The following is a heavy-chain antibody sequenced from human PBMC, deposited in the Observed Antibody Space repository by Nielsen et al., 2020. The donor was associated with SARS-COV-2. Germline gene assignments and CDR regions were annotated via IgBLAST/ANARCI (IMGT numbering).Heavy chain of an antibody. CDR3: ASLYSSSWYFDY. V-gene: IGHV3-30*03. D-gene: IGHD6-13*01. J-gene: IGHJ4*02. CDR2: ISYDGSNK. Sequence: GESLKISCAASGFTFSSYGMHWVRQAPGKGLEWVAVISYDGSNKYYADSVKGRFTISRDNSKNTLYLQMNSLRAEDTAVYYCASLYSSSWYFDYWGQGTLVTVSS. CDR1: GFTFSSYG.